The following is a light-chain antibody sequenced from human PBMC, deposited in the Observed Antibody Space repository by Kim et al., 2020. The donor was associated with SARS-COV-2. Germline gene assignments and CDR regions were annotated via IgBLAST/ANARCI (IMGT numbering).Light chain of an antibody. CDR1: SSTIGNNA. V-gene: IGLV1-44*01. CDR2: NTD. Sequence: QSVLTQPPSASGAPGQRVTISCSGSSSTIGNNAVNWYQQLPGLAPKLLIYNTDDRPAGVPDRFSGTKSGTSASLAITGLQSEDEADYYCAVWNDRLNGWVFGGGTQLTVL. CDR3: AVWNDRLNGWV. J-gene: IGLJ3*02.